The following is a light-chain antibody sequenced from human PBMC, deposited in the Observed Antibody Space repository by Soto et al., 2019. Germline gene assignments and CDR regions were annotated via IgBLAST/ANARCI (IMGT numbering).Light chain of an antibody. CDR3: SSYTTSSTLLYV. J-gene: IGLJ1*01. CDR1: SSDVGGYNY. CDR2: AVS. Sequence: QSVLTQPASVSGSPGQSITISCTGTSSDVGGYNYVSWYQQHPGKAPKLMIYAVSNRPSGVSTRVSGSKSGNTASLTISGLQAEDEADYHCSSYTTSSTLLYVFGTGTKVTVL. V-gene: IGLV2-14*01.